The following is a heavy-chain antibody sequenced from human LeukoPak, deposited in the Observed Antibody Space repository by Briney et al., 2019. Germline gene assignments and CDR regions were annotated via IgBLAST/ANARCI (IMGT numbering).Heavy chain of an antibody. CDR2: ISSSGSTI. V-gene: IGHV3-11*01. Sequence: GGSLRLSCAASGFTFSDYYMRWIRQAPGKGLEWVSYISSSGSTIYYADSVKGRFTISRDNAKNSLYLQMNSLRAEDTAVYYCARVRGDDFWSGYFDYWGQGTLVTVSS. CDR1: GFTFSDYY. D-gene: IGHD3-3*01. J-gene: IGHJ4*02. CDR3: ARVRGDDFWSGYFDY.